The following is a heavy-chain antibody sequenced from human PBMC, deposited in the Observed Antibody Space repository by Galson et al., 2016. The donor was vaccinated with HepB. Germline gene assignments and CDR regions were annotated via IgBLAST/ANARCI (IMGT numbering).Heavy chain of an antibody. Sequence: ETLSLTCTVSGGSIRSTKYYWGWIRQPPGRGLEWIGNIYYSGSTNYNPSLKSRVTISVDTSKKQFSLKLSSVTAADTAVYYCARDGTVTTHHYYYGMDVWGQGTTVTVS. CDR3: ARDGTVTTHHYYYGMDV. D-gene: IGHD4-17*01. CDR1: GGSIRSTKYY. J-gene: IGHJ6*02. CDR2: IYYSGST. V-gene: IGHV4-39*07.